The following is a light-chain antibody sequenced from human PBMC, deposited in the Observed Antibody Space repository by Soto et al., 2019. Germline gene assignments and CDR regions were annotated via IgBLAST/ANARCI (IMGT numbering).Light chain of an antibody. J-gene: IGKJ4*01. V-gene: IGKV1-12*01. CDR1: QGISSW. Sequence: DIQMTQSPSSVSASVGDRVTITGGASQGISSWLAWYQQKPGKAPKLLIYAASSWQSGVPSRFSGSGSGTDFAVTISRLQPVYFATSYCQEANSFPRTLGGGTKVDSK. CDR2: AAS. CDR3: QEANSFPRT.